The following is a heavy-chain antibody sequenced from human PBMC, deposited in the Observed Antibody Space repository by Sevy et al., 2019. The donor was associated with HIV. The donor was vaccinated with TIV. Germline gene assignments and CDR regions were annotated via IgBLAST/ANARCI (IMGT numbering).Heavy chain of an antibody. CDR3: ARELWPGDY. CDR1: RFTFSDYY. J-gene: IGHJ4*02. D-gene: IGHD2-21*01. CDR2: INQDGSQK. V-gene: IGHV3-7*01. Sequence: GGSLRLSCAASRFTFSDYYMGWVRKAPGKGLEWLANINQDGSQKNYVDSVKGRFTISRDNAKNSLSLQMNSLRVDDTAVYYCARELWPGDYWGQGTQVTVSS.